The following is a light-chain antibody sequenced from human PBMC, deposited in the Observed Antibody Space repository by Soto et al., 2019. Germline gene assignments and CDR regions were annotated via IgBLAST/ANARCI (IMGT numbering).Light chain of an antibody. CDR2: DVS. V-gene: IGLV2-11*01. J-gene: IGLJ1*01. CDR1: SSDVGGYNY. Sequence: QSVLTQPRSVSGSPGQSVTISCTGTSSDVGGYNYVSWYQQHPGKAPKLMIYDVSKRPSVVPDRFSGSKSGNTASLTISGLRAEDEADYYCCSYAGSYVFGTGTKVTVL. CDR3: CSYAGSYV.